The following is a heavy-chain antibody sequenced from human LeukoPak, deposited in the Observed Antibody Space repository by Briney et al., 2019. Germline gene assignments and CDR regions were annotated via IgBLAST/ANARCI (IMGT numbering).Heavy chain of an antibody. CDR1: GYTFTGYY. CDR3: ASRPDVGATADY. CDR2: INPNSGGT. V-gene: IGHV1-2*02. D-gene: IGHD1-26*01. J-gene: IGHJ4*02. Sequence: ASVKVSCKASGYTFTGYYIHWVRQAPGQGLEWMGWINPNSGGTNYAQKFQGRVTVTRDTSISTAYMELSRLRSDDTAVYYCASRPDVGATADYWGQGTRVTVSS.